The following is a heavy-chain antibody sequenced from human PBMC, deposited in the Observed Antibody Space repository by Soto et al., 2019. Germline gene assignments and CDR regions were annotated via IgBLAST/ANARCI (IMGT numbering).Heavy chain of an antibody. CDR2: TRNKANSYTT. CDR1: GFTFSDHY. Sequence: GGSLRLSCAASGFTFSDHYMDWVRQAPGKGLEWVGRTRNKANSYTTEYAASVKGRFTISRGDSKNSLYLQMNSLKTEDTAVYYCIVVPAASSVYYGMDVWGQGTTVTVSS. D-gene: IGHD2-2*01. V-gene: IGHV3-72*01. J-gene: IGHJ6*02. CDR3: IVVPAASSVYYGMDV.